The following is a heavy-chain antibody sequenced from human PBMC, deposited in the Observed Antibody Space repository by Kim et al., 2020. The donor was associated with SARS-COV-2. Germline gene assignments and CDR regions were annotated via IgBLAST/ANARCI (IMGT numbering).Heavy chain of an antibody. CDR2: IYTSGST. CDR3: ARRTGSSSWYDY. Sequence: SETLSLTCTVSGGSISSGSYYWSWIRQPAGKGLEWIGRIYTSGSTNYNPSLKSRVTISVDTSKNQFSLKLSSVTAADTAVYYCARRTGSSSWYDYWGQGTLVTVSS. V-gene: IGHV4-61*02. J-gene: IGHJ4*02. CDR1: GGSISSGSYY. D-gene: IGHD6-13*01.